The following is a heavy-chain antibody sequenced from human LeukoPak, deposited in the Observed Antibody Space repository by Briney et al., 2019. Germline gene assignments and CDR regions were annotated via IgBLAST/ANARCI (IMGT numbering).Heavy chain of an antibody. CDR2: ISAYNGKT. CDR1: GYIFRSYG. J-gene: IGHJ4*02. CDR3: ARGLSDDFWSFYQDY. Sequence: ASVKVSCKASGYIFRSYGISWVRQAPGQGLGWMGWISAYNGKTNYAQKVQGRATLTTDTSTSTAYMEMRGLISDDTAVYYCARGLSDDFWSFYQDYWGQGTLLIVSP. V-gene: IGHV1-18*01. D-gene: IGHD3-3*01.